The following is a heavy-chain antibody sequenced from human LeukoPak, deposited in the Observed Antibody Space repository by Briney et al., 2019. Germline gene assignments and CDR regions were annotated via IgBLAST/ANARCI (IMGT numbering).Heavy chain of an antibody. CDR1: GGTFSSYA. D-gene: IGHD2-2*01. CDR3: ARYCSSTSWQLDAFDI. CDR2: IIPIFGTA. J-gene: IGHJ3*02. Sequence: SVKVSCKASGGTFSSYAISWVRQAPGQGLEWMGGIIPIFGTANYAQKFQGRVTITADESTSTAYMELSSLRSEDTAVYYCARYCSSTSWQLDAFDIWGQGTMVTVSS. V-gene: IGHV1-69*13.